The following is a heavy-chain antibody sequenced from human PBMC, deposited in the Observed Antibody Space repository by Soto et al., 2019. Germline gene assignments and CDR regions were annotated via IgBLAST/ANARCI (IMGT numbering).Heavy chain of an antibody. CDR2: IYYSGST. D-gene: IGHD3-16*02. J-gene: IGHJ4*02. V-gene: IGHV4-31*03. Sequence: SETVSLTCTLSGGSISSGGYYWSWIRQHPGKGLEWIGYIYYSGSTYYNPSLESRVTISVDTSKNQFSLKLSSVTAADTAVYYCASTEYEYIWGSYRYTLDDWGQGTLVSVSS. CDR3: ASTEYEYIWGSYRYTLDD. CDR1: GGSISSGGYY.